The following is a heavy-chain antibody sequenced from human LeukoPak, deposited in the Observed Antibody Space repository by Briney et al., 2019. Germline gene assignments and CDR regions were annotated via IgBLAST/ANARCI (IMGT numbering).Heavy chain of an antibody. CDR1: GFTFSSYA. CDR2: ISYDGSNK. D-gene: IGHD4-17*01. Sequence: GGSLRLSCAASGFTFSSYAMHWVRQAPGKGLEWVAVISYDGSNKYYADSVKGRFTISRDNSKNTLYLQMNSLRAEDTAVYYCAREGGDYVEMGAFDIWCQGTMVTVSS. V-gene: IGHV3-30*04. J-gene: IGHJ3*02. CDR3: AREGGDYVEMGAFDI.